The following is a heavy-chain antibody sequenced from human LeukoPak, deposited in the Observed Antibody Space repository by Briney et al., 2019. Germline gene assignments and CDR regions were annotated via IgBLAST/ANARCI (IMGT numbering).Heavy chain of an antibody. J-gene: IGHJ1*01. V-gene: IGHV1-2*02. CDR3: ARGYYDSSDFEYLQH. Sequence: ASVKVSCKASGYTFTGYYMHWVRQAPGQGLEWMGWINPNSGDTNFAQKFQDRVTMTRDTSISTVYMELSRLRSDDTAVFYCARGYYDSSDFEYLQHWGQGTLVTVSS. D-gene: IGHD3-22*01. CDR2: INPNSGDT. CDR1: GYTFTGYY.